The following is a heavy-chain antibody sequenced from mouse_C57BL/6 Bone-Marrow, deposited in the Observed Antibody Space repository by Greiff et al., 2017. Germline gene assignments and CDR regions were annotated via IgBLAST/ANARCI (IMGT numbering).Heavy chain of an antibody. D-gene: IGHD3-2*02. CDR1: GFNIKDDY. CDR2: IDPENGDT. Sequence: VQLQQSGAELVRPGASVKLSCTASGFNIKDDYMHWVKQRPEQGLEWIGWIDPENGDTEYASKFQGKATITADTSSNPAYLQLSSLTSEDTAVDYCTTAGRGYCDVWGTGTTVTVSS. J-gene: IGHJ1*03. CDR3: TTAGRGYCDV. V-gene: IGHV14-4*01.